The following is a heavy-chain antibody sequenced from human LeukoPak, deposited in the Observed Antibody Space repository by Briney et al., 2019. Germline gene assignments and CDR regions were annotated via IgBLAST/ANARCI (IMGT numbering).Heavy chain of an antibody. V-gene: IGHV1-69*05. J-gene: IGHJ4*02. CDR2: IIPIFGTA. Sequence: SAKVSCKASGGTFSSYAISWVRQAPGQGLEWMGRIIPIFGTANYAQKFQGRVTITTDESTSTAYMELSSLRSEDTAVYYCARAPSRGSSGYSACDYWGQGTLVTVSS. D-gene: IGHD3-22*01. CDR1: GGTFSSYA. CDR3: ARAPSRGSSGYSACDY.